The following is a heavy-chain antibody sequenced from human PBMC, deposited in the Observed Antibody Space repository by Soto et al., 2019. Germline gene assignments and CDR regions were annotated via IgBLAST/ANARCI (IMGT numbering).Heavy chain of an antibody. V-gene: IGHV3-21*01. CDR1: GFTFSTYS. J-gene: IGHJ6*02. Sequence: PGGSLRLSCTASGFTFSTYSLNWVRQAPGKGLEWVSFITGSSGHKFYADSLRGRFTISRDNAKNSLYLQMNNLRAEDTAIYYCARDGEAHFGLDVWGQGTTVTSP. CDR2: ITGSSGHK. CDR3: ARDGEAHFGLDV. D-gene: IGHD3-10*01.